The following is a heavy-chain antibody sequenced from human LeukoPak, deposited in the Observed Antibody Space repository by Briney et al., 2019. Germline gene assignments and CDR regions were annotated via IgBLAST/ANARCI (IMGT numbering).Heavy chain of an antibody. V-gene: IGHV3-23*01. CDR3: AKGRSAGTSALSY. CDR2: ISGSGGST. D-gene: IGHD1-7*01. CDR1: GFTFSTYA. J-gene: IGHJ4*02. Sequence: GGSLRLSCTVSGFTFSTYAMSWVRPAPGKGLAWVSTISGSGGSTYYTDSVTGRFTISRDNSKNTLYLQMNSLRVEDTAVYYCAKGRSAGTSALSYWGQGTLVTVSS.